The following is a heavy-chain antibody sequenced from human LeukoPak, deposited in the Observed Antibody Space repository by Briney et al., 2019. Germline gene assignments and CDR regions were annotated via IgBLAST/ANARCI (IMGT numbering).Heavy chain of an antibody. CDR2: ISGSGDST. CDR1: GFSFSSYG. J-gene: IGHJ6*03. CDR3: AKEGVYYYYYYMDA. Sequence: GGSLRLSCAASGFSFSSYGISWVRQAPGRGLEWVSAISGSGDSTYYADSVKGRFTISRDNSKNTLYLQMNSLRADDTAVYYCAKEGVYYYYYYMDAWGKGTTVTISS. D-gene: IGHD3-10*01. V-gene: IGHV3-23*01.